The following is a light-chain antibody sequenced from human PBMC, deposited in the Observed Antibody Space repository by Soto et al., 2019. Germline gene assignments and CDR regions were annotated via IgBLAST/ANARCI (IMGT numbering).Light chain of an antibody. CDR3: SSYAGSNNFPVV. J-gene: IGLJ2*01. Sequence: QSALTQPPSASGSPGQSVTISCTGTSSDVGGYNYVSWYQQHPGKAPKLMIYEVSKRPSGVPDRFSGSKSGNTASLTVSGLQAEDDADYYCSSYAGSNNFPVVFGGGTKLTVL. CDR1: SSDVGGYNY. V-gene: IGLV2-8*01. CDR2: EVS.